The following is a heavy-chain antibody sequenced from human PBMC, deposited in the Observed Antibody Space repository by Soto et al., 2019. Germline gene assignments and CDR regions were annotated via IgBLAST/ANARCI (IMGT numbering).Heavy chain of an antibody. CDR2: IKGDGSER. Sequence: EVQLVESGGGLVQPGGSLRLSCAASGLHFSVYWMTWVRQVPGKGLEWVANIKGDGSERHYVDAVRGRFTISRDNAKNSLYLYMNSLRADDTAVYYCATGLIVGVSSLYYWGQGTLVTVSS. CDR3: ATGLIVGVSSLYY. D-gene: IGHD1-26*01. J-gene: IGHJ4*02. V-gene: IGHV3-7*03. CDR1: GLHFSVYW.